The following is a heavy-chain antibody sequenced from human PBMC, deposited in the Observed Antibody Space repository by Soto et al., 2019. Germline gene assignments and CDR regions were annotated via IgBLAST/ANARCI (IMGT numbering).Heavy chain of an antibody. Sequence: SETLSLTCNVSGGSITGYHWSWIRQPPGKGLEWIGYISNSGSTNYNPSLESRVTISVETSKNQFSLNLIFVTAADTAVYYCARSVFPWGQGTLVTVSS. CDR2: ISNSGST. V-gene: IGHV4-59*12. J-gene: IGHJ5*02. CDR3: ARSVFP. CDR1: GGSITGYH.